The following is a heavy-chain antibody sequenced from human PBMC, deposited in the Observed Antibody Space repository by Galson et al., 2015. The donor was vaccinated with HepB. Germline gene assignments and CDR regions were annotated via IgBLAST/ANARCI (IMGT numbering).Heavy chain of an antibody. CDR3: AKDQYYVDYSFDY. V-gene: IGHV3-30*18. J-gene: IGHJ4*02. CDR1: GFSFSSYG. Sequence: SLRLSCAASGFSFSSYGMHWVRQAPGKGLEWVAIIAYDGSNKFYADSVKGRFTISRDNSENTLSLEIHSLRTDDTAVYYCAKDQYYVDYSFDYWGQETLVTVSS. D-gene: IGHD4-17*01. CDR2: IAYDGSNK.